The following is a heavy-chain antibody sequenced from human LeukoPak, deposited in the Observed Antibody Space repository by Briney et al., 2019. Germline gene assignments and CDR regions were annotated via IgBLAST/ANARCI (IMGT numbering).Heavy chain of an antibody. J-gene: IGHJ4*02. CDR1: GGTFSSYA. Sequence: GSSVTVSCKASGGTFSSYAISWVRQAPGQGLEWMGRIIPIFGTANYAQKFQGRVTITTDESTSTAYMELSSLRSEDTAVYYCASYEWELLRGYFDYWGQGTLVTVSS. CDR3: ASYEWELLRGYFDY. CDR2: IIPIFGTA. D-gene: IGHD1-26*01. V-gene: IGHV1-69*05.